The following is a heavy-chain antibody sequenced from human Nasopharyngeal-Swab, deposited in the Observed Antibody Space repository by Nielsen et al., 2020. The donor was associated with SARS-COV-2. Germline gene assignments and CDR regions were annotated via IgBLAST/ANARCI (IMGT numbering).Heavy chain of an antibody. CDR1: GGSFTTYS. CDR3: ARGRYYGDYDY. Sequence: SETLSLTCAAYGGSFTTYSWIWIRQPPGKGLEWIGVINHIGSTNYNTYNPSLNSRVTISLATSKNQFSLTLTSVTAADTAIYFCARGRYYGDYDYWGQGALVTVSS. V-gene: IGHV4-34*01. J-gene: IGHJ4*02. CDR2: INHIGST. D-gene: IGHD4-17*01.